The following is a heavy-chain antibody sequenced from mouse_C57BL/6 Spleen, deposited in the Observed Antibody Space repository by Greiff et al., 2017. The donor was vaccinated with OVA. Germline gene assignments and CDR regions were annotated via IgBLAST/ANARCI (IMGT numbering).Heavy chain of an antibody. CDR3: ARVDGYYYFDY. CDR2: IYPGDGDT. Sequence: QVQLKESGAELVKPGASVKLSCKASGYAFSSYWMHWVKQRPGKGLEWIGHIYPGDGDTTYNGKFKGKATLTADKSSSTAYMQLSSLTSEDSAVYYCARVDGYYYFDYWGQGTTLTVSS. D-gene: IGHD2-3*01. V-gene: IGHV1-80*01. CDR1: GYAFSSYW. J-gene: IGHJ2*01.